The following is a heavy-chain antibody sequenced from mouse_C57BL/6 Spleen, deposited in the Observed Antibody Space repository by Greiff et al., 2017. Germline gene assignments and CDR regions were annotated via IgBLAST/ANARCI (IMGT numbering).Heavy chain of an antibody. D-gene: IGHD2-1*01. CDR3: ARHEEGYGNLYYAMDY. CDR1: GYTFTEYT. J-gene: IGHJ4*01. CDR2: FYPGSGSI. V-gene: IGHV1-62-2*01. Sequence: QVQLQQSGAELVKPGASVKLSCTASGYTFTEYTIHWVKQRSGQGLEWIGWFYPGSGSIKYNEKFKDKATLTADKSSSTVYMELSRLTSEDSAVYFCARHEEGYGNLYYAMDYWGQGTSVTVSS.